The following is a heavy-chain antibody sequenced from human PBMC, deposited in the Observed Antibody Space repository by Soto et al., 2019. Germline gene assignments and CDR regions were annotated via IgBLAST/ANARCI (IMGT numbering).Heavy chain of an antibody. V-gene: IGHV4-4*02. CDR3: ARDVSIIAARRLAPRFDY. D-gene: IGHD6-6*01. Sequence: SEILSLTCAVSGGSISSSNWWSWVRQPPGKGLEWIGEIYHSGSTNYNPSLKSRVTISVDKSKSHFSLKLSSVTAADTAVYYCARDVSIIAARRLAPRFDYWGQGTLVTVSS. J-gene: IGHJ4*02. CDR2: IYHSGST. CDR1: GGSISSSNW.